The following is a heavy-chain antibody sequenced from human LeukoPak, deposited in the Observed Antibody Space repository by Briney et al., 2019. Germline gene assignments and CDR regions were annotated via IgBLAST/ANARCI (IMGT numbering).Heavy chain of an antibody. CDR2: ISYDGSNK. CDR3: VRGFDY. J-gene: IGHJ4*02. V-gene: IGHV3-30*04. CDR1: GFTFSSYA. Sequence: WGSLRLSCAASGFTFSSYAMHWVRQAPGKGLEWVAVISYDGSNKYYADSVKGRFTISRDNSKNTLYLQMNSLRAEDTAVYYCVRGFDYWGQGTLVTVSS.